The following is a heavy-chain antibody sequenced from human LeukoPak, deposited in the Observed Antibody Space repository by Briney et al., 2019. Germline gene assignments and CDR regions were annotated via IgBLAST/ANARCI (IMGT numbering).Heavy chain of an antibody. CDR1: GGSFSGYY. J-gene: IGHJ3*02. Sequence: KPSETLSLTCAVYGGSFSGYYWSWIRQPPGKGLEWIGEINHSGSTNYNPSLKSRVTISVDMSKNQFSLKLSSVTAADTAVYYCARGRRGPNRRYDAFDIWGQGTMVTVSS. D-gene: IGHD1-14*01. CDR3: ARGRRGPNRRYDAFDI. CDR2: INHSGST. V-gene: IGHV4-34*01.